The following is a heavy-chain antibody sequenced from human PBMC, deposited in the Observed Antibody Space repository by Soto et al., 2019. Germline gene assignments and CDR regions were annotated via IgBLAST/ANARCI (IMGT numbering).Heavy chain of an antibody. CDR3: ARVGSGFYGYSSGWYYFDD. D-gene: IGHD6-19*01. J-gene: IGHJ4*02. Sequence: SETLSLTCTVSGGSISSGGYYWSWIRQHPGKGLEWIGYIYYSGSTYYNPSLKSRVTISVDTSKNQFSLKLSSVTAADTAVYYCARVGSGFYGYSSGWYYFDDWGQGTLVTVSS. CDR2: IYYSGST. CDR1: GGSISSGGYY. V-gene: IGHV4-31*03.